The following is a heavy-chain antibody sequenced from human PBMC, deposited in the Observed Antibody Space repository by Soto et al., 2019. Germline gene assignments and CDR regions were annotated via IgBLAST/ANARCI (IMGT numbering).Heavy chain of an antibody. J-gene: IGHJ5*02. CDR1: GFTFSSYE. CDR2: ISSSGSTI. V-gene: IGHV3-48*03. Sequence: PGGSLRLSCAASGFTFSSYEMNWVRQAPGKGLEWVSYISSSGSTIYYADSVKGRFTISRDNAKNSLYLQMNSLRAEDTAVYYCARDEKLIPWFDPWGQGTLVTVSS. CDR3: ARDEKLIPWFDP. D-gene: IGHD1-1*01.